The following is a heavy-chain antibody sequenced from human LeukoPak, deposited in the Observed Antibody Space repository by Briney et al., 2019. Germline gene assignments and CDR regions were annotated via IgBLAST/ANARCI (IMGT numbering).Heavy chain of an antibody. Sequence: SETLSLTCTVSGGSISSSSYYWGWVRQPPGRGLEWNGSMYYSGSTYYNPSLKSRVTISVDTSKNQFSLKLSSVTAADTAVYYCAKGYYYDSSGQRRDYMDVWGKGTTVTVSS. CDR1: GGSISSSSYY. CDR2: MYYSGST. J-gene: IGHJ6*03. D-gene: IGHD3-22*01. V-gene: IGHV4-39*07. CDR3: AKGYYYDSSGQRRDYMDV.